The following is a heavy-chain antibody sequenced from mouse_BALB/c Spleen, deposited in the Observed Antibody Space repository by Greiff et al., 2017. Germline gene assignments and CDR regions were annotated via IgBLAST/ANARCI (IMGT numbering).Heavy chain of an antibody. Sequence: DVKLQESGPGLVKPSQSLSLTCSVTGYSITSGYYWNWIRQFPGNKLEWMGYISYDGSNNYNPSLKNRISITRDTSKNQFFLKLNSVTTEDTATYYCAREGNYLFMDYWGQGTSVTVSS. J-gene: IGHJ4*01. CDR3: AREGNYLFMDY. CDR1: GYSITSGYY. CDR2: ISYDGSN. D-gene: IGHD2-1*01. V-gene: IGHV3-6*02.